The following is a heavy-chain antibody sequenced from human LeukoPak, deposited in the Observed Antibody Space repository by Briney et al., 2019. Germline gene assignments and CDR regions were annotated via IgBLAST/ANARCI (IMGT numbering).Heavy chain of an antibody. V-gene: IGHV3-30*18. Sequence: GGSLRLSCAASGFTFSSYGMHWVRQAPGKGLEWVAVISYDGSNKYYADSVKGRFTISRDNSKNTLYLQMNSLRAEDTAVYYCAKDSHSWGYSYGYIDCWGQGTLVTVSS. J-gene: IGHJ4*02. D-gene: IGHD5-18*01. CDR1: GFTFSSYG. CDR2: ISYDGSNK. CDR3: AKDSHSWGYSYGYIDC.